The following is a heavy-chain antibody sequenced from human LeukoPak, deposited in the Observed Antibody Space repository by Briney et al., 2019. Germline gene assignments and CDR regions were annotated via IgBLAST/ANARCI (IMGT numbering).Heavy chain of an antibody. D-gene: IGHD3-9*01. V-gene: IGHV4-59*12. J-gene: IGHJ5*02. Sequence: NSSETLSLTCTVSGGSISSYYWSWIRQPPGKGLEWIGYIYYSGSTNYNPSLKSRVTISVDTSKNQFSLKLTSVTAADAAVYYCAREDYDTLYWFDPWGQGTLVTVSS. CDR2: IYYSGST. CDR1: GGSISSYY. CDR3: AREDYDTLYWFDP.